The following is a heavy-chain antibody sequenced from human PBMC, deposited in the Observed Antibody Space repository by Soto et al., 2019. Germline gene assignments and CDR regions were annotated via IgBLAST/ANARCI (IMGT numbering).Heavy chain of an antibody. Sequence: GGSLRLSCAAAGFTFSTSGMSWVRQAPGKGLEWISSIGGRGTDTYYAGSVNGRFTISRDNSKNTLYLQMHSLRAEDTAVYYCVKHWDYWGQGTLVTVSS. CDR1: GFTFSTSG. J-gene: IGHJ4*02. CDR3: VKHWDY. V-gene: IGHV3-23*01. CDR2: IGGRGTDT.